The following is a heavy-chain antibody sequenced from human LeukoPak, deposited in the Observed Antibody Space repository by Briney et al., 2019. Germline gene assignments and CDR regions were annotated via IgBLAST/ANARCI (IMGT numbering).Heavy chain of an antibody. D-gene: IGHD3-10*01. CDR3: YITRNAFDI. V-gene: IGHV3-73*01. CDR1: GLTFNLSA. CDR2: IRSKANSYAT. J-gene: IGHJ3*02. Sequence: GGSLRLSCAASGLTFNLSAMHWVRQASGKGLEWVRRIRSKANSYATAYAASAKGRLTISRDDSKNTAYQQLKSLKTEDTAVYYCYITRNAFDIWGQGTMVTVSS.